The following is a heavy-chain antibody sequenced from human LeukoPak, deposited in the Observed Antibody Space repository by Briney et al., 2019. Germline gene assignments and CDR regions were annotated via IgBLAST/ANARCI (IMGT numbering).Heavy chain of an antibody. D-gene: IGHD3-16*01. V-gene: IGHV3-48*03. Sequence: GGSLRLSCAASGFIFSSYEMNWVRQAPGKGLEWISYISISGVTIYYAESVKGRFTISRDNAKNSLYLQMNSLRAEDTAVYYCVRGGGAAYKYNAFDIWGQGAMVTGSS. J-gene: IGHJ3*02. CDR2: ISISGVTI. CDR3: VRGGGAAYKYNAFDI. CDR1: GFIFSSYE.